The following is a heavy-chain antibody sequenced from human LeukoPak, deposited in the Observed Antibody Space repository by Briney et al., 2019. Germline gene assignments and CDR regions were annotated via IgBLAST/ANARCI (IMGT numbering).Heavy chain of an antibody. CDR2: ISSSGSTI. Sequence: GGSLRLSCAASGFTFSSYEMNWVRQAPGKGLEWVSYISSSGSTIYYADSVKGRFTISRDNAKNSLYLQMNSLRADDTAVYYCARARATVTRISSFDIWGQGTMVTVSS. CDR1: GFTFSSYE. V-gene: IGHV3-48*03. D-gene: IGHD4-17*01. CDR3: ARARATVTRISSFDI. J-gene: IGHJ3*02.